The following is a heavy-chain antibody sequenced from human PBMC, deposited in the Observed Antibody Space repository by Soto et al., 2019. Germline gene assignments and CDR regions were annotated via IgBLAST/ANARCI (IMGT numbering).Heavy chain of an antibody. V-gene: IGHV4-34*01. J-gene: IGHJ5*02. CDR2: INHGGST. Sequence: QVHLQQWGAGLLKPSETLSLTCAVYGESFIGYYWTWIRQSPGKGLEWIGEINHGGSTNYNSSLKSRVTISIGTSKNQFSLKLTSVTAADTSVDYCARTDIVTTNWFDPWGQGTLVTVSS. D-gene: IGHD5-12*01. CDR3: ARTDIVTTNWFDP. CDR1: GESFIGYY.